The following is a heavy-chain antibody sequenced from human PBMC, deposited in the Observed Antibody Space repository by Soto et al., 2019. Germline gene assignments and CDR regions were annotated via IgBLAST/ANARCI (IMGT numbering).Heavy chain of an antibody. CDR1: GGTFSSYA. D-gene: IGHD3-3*01. CDR2: IIPIFGTA. CDR3: ARAIRFLEWLLRPPYYYYYGMDV. J-gene: IGHJ6*02. V-gene: IGHV1-69*13. Sequence: AASVKVSCKASGGTFSSYAISWVRQAPGQGLEWMGGIIPIFGTANYAQKFQGRVTITADESTSTAYMELSGLRSEDTAVYYCARAIRFLEWLLRPPYYYYYGMDVWGQGTTVTVS.